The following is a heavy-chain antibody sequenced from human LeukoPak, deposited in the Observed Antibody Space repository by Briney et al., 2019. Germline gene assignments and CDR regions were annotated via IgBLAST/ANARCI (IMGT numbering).Heavy chain of an antibody. V-gene: IGHV4-38-2*01. CDR1: GYSISNGYH. J-gene: IGHJ4*02. CDR3: ATTVGGYCGSGTCYSGVEY. D-gene: IGHD2-15*01. Sequence: SETLSLTCAVSGYSISNGYHWGWIRQPPGKGLDWIGSVSHSGSTYYNSSLKSRVTMSIDTSKNHVSLKLSSVTATDTAVYYCATTVGGYCGSGTCYSGVEYWGQGTLVTVSS. CDR2: VSHSGST.